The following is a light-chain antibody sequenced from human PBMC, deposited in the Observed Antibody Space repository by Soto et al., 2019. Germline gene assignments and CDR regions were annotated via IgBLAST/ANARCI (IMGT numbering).Light chain of an antibody. CDR3: QQYGDSPRT. CDR1: QCVSSNS. Sequence: EVVLTQSPGTLSLSPGESATLSCRASQCVSSNSLAWYRRNPGQPPSLLIYGTSTRATDIPRRFSGSGSGTDFPLTITRLEPEDFAVYFCQQYGDSPRTFGQGTKVEVK. V-gene: IGKV3-20*01. J-gene: IGKJ1*01. CDR2: GTS.